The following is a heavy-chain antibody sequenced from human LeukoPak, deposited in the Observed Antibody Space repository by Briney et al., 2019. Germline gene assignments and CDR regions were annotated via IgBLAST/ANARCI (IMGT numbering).Heavy chain of an antibody. V-gene: IGHV3-53*01. CDR3: AGIQFWSWRAFDI. CDR1: RVTVSSRF. D-gene: IGHD5-18*01. J-gene: IGHJ3*02. CDR2: IYGGGST. Sequence: GGSLRLSCEPSRVTVSSRFMSWFRPAPGKGLDRVSIIYGGGSTYYPDSVKGRFTISRDNSKNTLYLQLDSLRADDTAVYYCAGIQFWSWRAFDIWGQGTTVTVSS.